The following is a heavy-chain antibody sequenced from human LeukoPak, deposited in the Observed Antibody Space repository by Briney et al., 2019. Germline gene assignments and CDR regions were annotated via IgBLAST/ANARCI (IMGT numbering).Heavy chain of an antibody. D-gene: IGHD6-6*01. Sequence: SVKVSCKASGGTFSSYAISWVRQAPGQGLEWMGGIIPIFGTANYAQKFQGRVTITADESTSTAYMELSSLRSEDTAVYYCARAYSSTSPFDYWGQGTLVTVSS. J-gene: IGHJ4*02. V-gene: IGHV1-69*13. CDR2: IIPIFGTA. CDR1: GGTFSSYA. CDR3: ARAYSSTSPFDY.